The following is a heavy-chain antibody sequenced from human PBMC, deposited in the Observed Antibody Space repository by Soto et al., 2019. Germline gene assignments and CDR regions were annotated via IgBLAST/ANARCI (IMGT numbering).Heavy chain of an antibody. CDR2: IWYDGINK. D-gene: IGHD3-10*01. CDR3: ARDTARAMVRIYYGMDV. J-gene: IGHJ6*02. V-gene: IGHV3-33*01. CDR1: GFTFSSYG. Sequence: QVQLVESGGGVVQPGRSLRLSCAAYGFTFSSYGMHWVRQAPGKGLEWVAVIWYDGINKYYADSVKGRFTISRDNSKKRLSLQMIGLRAEYTAVYYCARDTARAMVRIYYGMDVWGQGTTVTVSS.